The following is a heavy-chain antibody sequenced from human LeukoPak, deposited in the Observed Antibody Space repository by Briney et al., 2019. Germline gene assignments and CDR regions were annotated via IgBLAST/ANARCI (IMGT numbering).Heavy chain of an antibody. J-gene: IGHJ4*02. CDR1: GGSISSYY. V-gene: IGHV4-59*08. D-gene: IGHD6-19*01. CDR2: IYYSGST. CDR3: AKHFSSVWSRFDY. Sequence: SETLSLTCTVSGGSISSYYWSWIRQPPGKGLEWIGYIYYSGSTNYNPSLKSRVTISVDTSKNQFSLKVSSLTAADTAVYYCAKHFSSVWSRFDYWGQGTLVTVSS.